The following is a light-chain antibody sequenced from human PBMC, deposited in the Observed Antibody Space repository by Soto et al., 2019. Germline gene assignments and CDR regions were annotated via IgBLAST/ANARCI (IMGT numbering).Light chain of an antibody. CDR2: LCS. Sequence: DIVVTQSPLSLPVTPGEPASISCRSSQSLLHSNGYNYLEWYLQKPGQSPQLLIYLCSNRASGVPDRFSGSGSGTEFTLTINNLQREDFATYYCQESFFTLGTFGRGTKVDI. V-gene: IGKV2-28*01. CDR3: QESFFTLGT. J-gene: IGKJ1*01. CDR1: QSLLHSNGYNY.